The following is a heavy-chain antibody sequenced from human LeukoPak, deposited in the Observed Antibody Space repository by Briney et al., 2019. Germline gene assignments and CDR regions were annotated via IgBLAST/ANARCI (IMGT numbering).Heavy chain of an antibody. D-gene: IGHD6-13*01. Sequence: GGSLRLSCVASGFTFSSYAMSWVRQAPGKGLEWVSAIRESGGSTHYADSVKGRLTISRDNSKNTPYLQMNSLRAEDTAVYYCAKTKPYGTTWYGGIDWGQGALVTVSS. V-gene: IGHV3-23*01. CDR3: AKTKPYGTTWYGGID. CDR1: GFTFSSYA. CDR2: IRESGGST. J-gene: IGHJ4*02.